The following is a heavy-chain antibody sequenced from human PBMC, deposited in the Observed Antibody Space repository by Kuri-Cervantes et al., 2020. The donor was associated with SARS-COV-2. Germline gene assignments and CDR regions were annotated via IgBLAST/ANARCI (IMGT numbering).Heavy chain of an antibody. CDR2: ISGSGGST. J-gene: IGHJ4*02. CDR1: GFTFSSYS. V-gene: IGHV3-23*01. D-gene: IGHD2-21*02. Sequence: GESLKISCAASGFTFSSYSMNWVRQAPGKGLEWVSAISGSGGSTYYADSVKGRFTISRDNSKNTLYLQMNSLRAEDTAVYYCAREDLPSCGGDCYYDYWGQGTLVTVSS. CDR3: AREDLPSCGGDCYYDY.